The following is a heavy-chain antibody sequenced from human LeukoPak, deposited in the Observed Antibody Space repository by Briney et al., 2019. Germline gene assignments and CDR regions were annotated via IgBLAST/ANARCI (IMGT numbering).Heavy chain of an antibody. CDR1: GFTFSSYW. V-gene: IGHV3-74*01. J-gene: IGHJ4*02. CDR2: INPGGSSI. Sequence: GGSLRLSCAASGFTFSSYWMHWVRQVPGKGLVWVARINPGGSSITYADSVKGRFTISRDNAKNTLYLQMNSLRAEDTAVYYCAKDGYGDYTYWGQGTLVTVSS. D-gene: IGHD4-17*01. CDR3: AKDGYGDYTY.